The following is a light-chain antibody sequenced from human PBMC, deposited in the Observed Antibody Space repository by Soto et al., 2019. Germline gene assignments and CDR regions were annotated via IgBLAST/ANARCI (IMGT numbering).Light chain of an antibody. Sequence: EIVMTQAPGTLSVSPGERVTLSCRASQSVSSSLVWYQQKPGQAPRLLIYGASTRAAGIPARFSGSGSGTEFTLTISSLQPEDFATYYCQQSYSTPLTFGGGTKVDIK. CDR2: GAS. CDR3: QQSYSTPLT. V-gene: IGKV3-15*01. J-gene: IGKJ4*01. CDR1: QSVSSS.